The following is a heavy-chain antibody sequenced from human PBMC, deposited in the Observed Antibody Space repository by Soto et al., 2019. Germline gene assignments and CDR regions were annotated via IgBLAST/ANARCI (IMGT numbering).Heavy chain of an antibody. J-gene: IGHJ4*02. Sequence: QVQLVESGGGVVQPGRSLRLSCAASGFTFNNYGMHWVRQAPGKGLEWVALIWHDGSNKGYADSVKGRFTISRDNSKNTVNLQMISLRAEDTAVYYCTRAAIKGELLDYWGQGTQVTVSS. CDR3: TRAAIKGELLDY. V-gene: IGHV3-33*01. CDR1: GFTFNNYG. CDR2: IWHDGSNK. D-gene: IGHD1-26*01.